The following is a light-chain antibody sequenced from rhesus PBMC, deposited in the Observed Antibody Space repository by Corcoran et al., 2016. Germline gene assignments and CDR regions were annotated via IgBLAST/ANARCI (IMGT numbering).Light chain of an antibody. J-gene: IGKJ4*01. CDR3: QQYITVPLT. Sequence: DIQMTQSPSSLSASVGDTVTITCRASQAINSYLAWYKQTPGKAPKPLIYYTSTLESGVPSRFSGSGFGTEFTLTISSLQPEDFAIFYCQQYITVPLTFGGGPKVEIK. V-gene: IGKV1-37*01. CDR1: QAINSY. CDR2: YTS.